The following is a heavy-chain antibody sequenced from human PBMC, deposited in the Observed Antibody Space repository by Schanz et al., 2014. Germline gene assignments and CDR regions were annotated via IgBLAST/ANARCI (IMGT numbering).Heavy chain of an antibody. CDR1: GFTFSSYA. V-gene: IGHV3-64D*06. Sequence: VQLLQFGGGVVQPGRSLRLSCAASGFTFSSYAMHWVRQASGKGLEYVSAITRSGGGTYYSDSVKGRFTISRDNSKNTLYLQMSSLRHEDSAVYYCAKDSTHIDIVLVPTAIDYWGQGTLVTVSS. J-gene: IGHJ4*02. CDR2: ITRSGGGT. D-gene: IGHD2-2*01. CDR3: AKDSTHIDIVLVPTAIDY.